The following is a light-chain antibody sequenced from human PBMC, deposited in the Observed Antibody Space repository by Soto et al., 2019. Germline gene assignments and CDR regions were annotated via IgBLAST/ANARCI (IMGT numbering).Light chain of an antibody. V-gene: IGLV2-11*01. CDR3: CSYAGSSTRV. CDR1: SSDVGGYNY. Sequence: QSALTQPRSVSGSPGQSVTISCTGTSSDVGGYNYVSWYQQFPDKAPKLMIYDVSKRPSWVPDRFSGSKSGNTASLTISGLQADDEADYYCCSYAGSSTRVFGTGTKVTVL. J-gene: IGLJ1*01. CDR2: DVS.